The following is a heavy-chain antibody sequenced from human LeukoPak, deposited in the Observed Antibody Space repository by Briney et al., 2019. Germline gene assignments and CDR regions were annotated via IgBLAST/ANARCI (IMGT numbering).Heavy chain of an antibody. J-gene: IGHJ2*01. CDR1: GGIFSSYA. D-gene: IGHD4-23*01. CDR2: IIPILGIA. Sequence: GSSVKVSCKASGGIFSSYAISWVRQAPGQGLDWMGRIIPILGIANYAQKFQGRVTITADKSTSTAFMELSTLRSEDTAVYYCARAEDDYGGKVGTWYFDLWGRGTLVTVSS. CDR3: ARAEDDYGGKVGTWYFDL. V-gene: IGHV1-69*04.